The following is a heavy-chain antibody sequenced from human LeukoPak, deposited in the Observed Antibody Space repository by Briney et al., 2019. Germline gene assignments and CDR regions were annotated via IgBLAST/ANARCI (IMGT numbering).Heavy chain of an antibody. Sequence: PSETLSLTCTVSGGTMTNYYWSWIRQPAGKELEWIGRIYSSGSTIYNPSLKSRVTMSVDTSKNQFSLNLTSVTVADMAVYFCARVGVVESSGYHDYYFDFWGQGSLVTVSS. CDR2: IYSSGST. D-gene: IGHD3-22*01. V-gene: IGHV4-4*07. J-gene: IGHJ4*02. CDR1: GGTMTNYY. CDR3: ARVGVVESSGYHDYYFDF.